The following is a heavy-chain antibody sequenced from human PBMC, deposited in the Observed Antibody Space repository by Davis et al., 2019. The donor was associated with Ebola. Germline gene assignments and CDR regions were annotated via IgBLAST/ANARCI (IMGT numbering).Heavy chain of an antibody. CDR1: GYTFTGYY. J-gene: IGHJ6*04. CDR2: INPNSGGT. CDR3: AREHKYLARQQLVRGNGMDV. Sequence: ASVKVSCKASGYTFTGYYMHWVRQAPGQGLEWMGRINPNSGGTNYAQKFQGRVTMTRDTSISTAYMELSRLRSDDTAVYYCAREHKYLARQQLVRGNGMDVWGKGTTVTVSS. D-gene: IGHD6-13*01. V-gene: IGHV1-2*06.